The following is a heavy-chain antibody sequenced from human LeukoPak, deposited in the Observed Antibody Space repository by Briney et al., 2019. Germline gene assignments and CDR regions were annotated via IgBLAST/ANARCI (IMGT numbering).Heavy chain of an antibody. Sequence: SETLSLTCTVSRGSLSSYYWSWIRQPPGKGLEWIGYVYYGGITNYNPSLKSRIIISLDTSKNQFSLKLSSVTAADTAVYYCAGAYFYGSGIGYWGPGTLVTVSS. V-gene: IGHV4-59*03. CDR2: VYYGGIT. D-gene: IGHD3-10*01. J-gene: IGHJ4*02. CDR1: RGSLSSYY. CDR3: AGAYFYGSGIGY.